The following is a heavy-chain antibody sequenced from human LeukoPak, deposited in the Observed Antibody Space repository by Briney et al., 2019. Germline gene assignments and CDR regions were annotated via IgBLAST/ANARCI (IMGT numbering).Heavy chain of an antibody. V-gene: IGHV3-9*01. Sequence: PGGSLRLSCAASGFTFDDYAMHWVRQAPGKGLEWVSGISWNSGSIGYADSVKGRFTISRDNAKNSLDLQMNSLRAEDTAVYYCARDPYSGGYSVDLYYYYMDVWGKGTTVTVSS. J-gene: IGHJ6*03. D-gene: IGHD1-26*01. CDR3: ARDPYSGGYSVDLYYYYMDV. CDR2: ISWNSGSI. CDR1: GFTFDDYA.